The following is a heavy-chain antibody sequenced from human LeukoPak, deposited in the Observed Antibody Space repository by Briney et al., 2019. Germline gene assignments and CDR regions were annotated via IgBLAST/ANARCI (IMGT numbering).Heavy chain of an antibody. Sequence: GGSLRLSCAASGFDFSDYYMSWIRQAPGKGLEWISNIKTTGLTTYYADPVKGRFTISRDNAKNSLFLQMTSLRADDTAIYYCARAGQLRYMDVWGKGTAVTVSS. CDR3: ARAGQLRYMDV. CDR2: IKTTGLTT. J-gene: IGHJ6*03. CDR1: GFDFSDYY. V-gene: IGHV3-11*04.